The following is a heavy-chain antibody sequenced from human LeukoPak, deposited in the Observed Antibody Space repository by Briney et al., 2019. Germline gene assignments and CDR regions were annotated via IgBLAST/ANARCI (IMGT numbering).Heavy chain of an antibody. CDR1: GFTFSPYE. Sequence: PGGSLRLSCAASGFTFSPYEMSWVRQAPGKGLEWVANIKQDGSEKYYVDSVKGRFTISRDNAKNSLYLQMNSLRAEDTAVYYCARDVDDSTTYTPYYFDSWGQGTLVTVSS. V-gene: IGHV3-7*03. J-gene: IGHJ4*02. D-gene: IGHD2/OR15-2a*01. CDR3: ARDVDDSTTYTPYYFDS. CDR2: IKQDGSEK.